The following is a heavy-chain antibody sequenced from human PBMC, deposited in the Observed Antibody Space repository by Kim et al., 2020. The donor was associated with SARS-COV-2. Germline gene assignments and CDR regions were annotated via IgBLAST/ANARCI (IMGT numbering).Heavy chain of an antibody. D-gene: IGHD1-26*01. Sequence: ASVKVSCKASGYTFTSYYMHWVRQAPGQGLEWMGIINPSGGSTSYAQKFQGRVTMTRDTSTSTVYMELSSLRSEDTAVYYCARDLSRFVDLWGIAGASPLSNGMDVWGQGTTVTVSS. CDR3: ARDLSRFVDLWGIAGASPLSNGMDV. V-gene: IGHV1-46*01. CDR2: INPSGGST. J-gene: IGHJ6*02. CDR1: GYTFTSYY.